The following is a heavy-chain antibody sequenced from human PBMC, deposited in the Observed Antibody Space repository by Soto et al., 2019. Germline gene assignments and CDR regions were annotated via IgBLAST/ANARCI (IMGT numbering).Heavy chain of an antibody. CDR3: ARENSRIAPRLFQH. CDR1: GSSFSDYA. CDR2: ISPDGGNQ. J-gene: IGHJ1*01. Sequence: GGSLRLCCVACGSSFSDYAMHWARQAPGKGLVWVALISPDGGNQYYSESAKGRFTISRDNSKNTLYLQMNDLRPDDTALYYCARENSRIAPRLFQHWGHGSLVTVSS. V-gene: IGHV3-30-3*01. D-gene: IGHD6-6*01.